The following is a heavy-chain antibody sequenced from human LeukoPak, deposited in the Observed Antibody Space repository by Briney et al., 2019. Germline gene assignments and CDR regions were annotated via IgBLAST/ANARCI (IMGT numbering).Heavy chain of an antibody. J-gene: IGHJ4*02. CDR2: ISSSGSTR. Sequence: PGGSLRLSCTASGFTFSDYYMSWLRQAQGKGMEWVSYISSSGSTRYYADSVKGRFTISRDNAKNSLYLQMNILRAEDTAVYYCAKGGYSSSWYYFDYWGQGTLVTVSS. V-gene: IGHV3-11*04. CDR1: GFTFSDYY. D-gene: IGHD6-13*01. CDR3: AKGGYSSSWYYFDY.